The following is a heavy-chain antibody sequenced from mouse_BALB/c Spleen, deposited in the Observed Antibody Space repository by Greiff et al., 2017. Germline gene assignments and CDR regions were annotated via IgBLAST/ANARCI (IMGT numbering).Heavy chain of an antibody. V-gene: IGHV5-6-5*01. CDR1: GFTFSSYA. CDR3: ARGYYGYKVPFDY. Sequence: DVKLQESGGGLVKPGGSLKLSCAASGFTFSSYAMSWVRQTPEKRLEWVASISSGGSTYYPDSVKGRFTISRDNARNILYLQMSSLRSEDTAMYYCARGYYGYKVPFDYWGQGTTLTVSS. D-gene: IGHD1-2*01. CDR2: ISSGGST. J-gene: IGHJ2*01.